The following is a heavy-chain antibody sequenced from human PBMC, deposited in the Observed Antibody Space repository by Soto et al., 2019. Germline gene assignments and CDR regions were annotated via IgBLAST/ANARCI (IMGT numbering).Heavy chain of an antibody. Sequence: ASLKVSSWASGYIFTSYAIIWLRQAPGQGLEWMGIVNPSDTTTYYEQRFQGRVTMTRDTSTSTVYLELSGLRSEDTAVYYCGRTITRSSQWLFDNWGQGTLVTGS. CDR2: VNPSDTTT. J-gene: IGHJ4*02. D-gene: IGHD3-22*01. CDR1: GYIFTSYA. V-gene: IGHV1-46*03. CDR3: GRTITRSSQWLFDN.